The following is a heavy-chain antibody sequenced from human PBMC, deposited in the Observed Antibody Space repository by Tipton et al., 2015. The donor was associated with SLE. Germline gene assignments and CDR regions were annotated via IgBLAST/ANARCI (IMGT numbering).Heavy chain of an antibody. V-gene: IGHV4-61*01. Sequence: LRLSCAVSGGSISSSNWWSWIRQPPGKGLEWIGYIYYRGSTNYNPSLKSRVTISVDTSKNQFSLKLSSVTAADTAVYYCARDTPQEVFYGIDVWGHGTTVTVSS. CDR1: GGSISSSNW. J-gene: IGHJ6*02. CDR2: IYYRGST. CDR3: ARDTPQEVFYGIDV.